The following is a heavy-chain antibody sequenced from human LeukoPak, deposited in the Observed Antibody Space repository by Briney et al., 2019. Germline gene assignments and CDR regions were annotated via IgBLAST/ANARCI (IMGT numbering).Heavy chain of an antibody. D-gene: IGHD5-12*01. V-gene: IGHV3-21*01. CDR3: ARGPNSGYGM. CDR1: GFTFSTYS. Sequence: GGSLRLSCAASGFTFSTYSMNWVRQAPGRGLEWVSSISSTSSYIYYADSVKGRFTISRDNAKNSLYLQMNSLRAEDTAVYYCARGPNSGYGMWGQGTLVTVSS. CDR2: ISSTSSYI. J-gene: IGHJ4*02.